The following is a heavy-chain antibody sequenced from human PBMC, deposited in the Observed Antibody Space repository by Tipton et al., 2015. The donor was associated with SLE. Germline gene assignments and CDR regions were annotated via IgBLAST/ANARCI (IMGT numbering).Heavy chain of an antibody. D-gene: IGHD4-17*01. J-gene: IGHJ4*02. CDR2: MHISGTA. CDR1: GASINSNY. Sequence: TLSLTCTVSGASINSNYWTWIRQPAGKGLEWIGRMHISGTANYNPSLKSRVTMSFDTSKNLFSLKLTSVTATDTAVYYCARVSTEGLHFDQWGQGTLVTVSS. CDR3: ARVSTEGLHFDQ. V-gene: IGHV4-4*07.